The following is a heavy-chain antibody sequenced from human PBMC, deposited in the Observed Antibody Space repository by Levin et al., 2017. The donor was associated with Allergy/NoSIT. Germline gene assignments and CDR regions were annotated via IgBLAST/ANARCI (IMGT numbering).Heavy chain of an antibody. Sequence: NPGGSLRLSCTASGFAFGRHTMHWVRQAPGKGLEWVASISSSGSYIFYADSLKGRFTISRDNAKNSLYLQMHSLRGDETAVYYCARDSLGYSSSWYFFDLWGQGTLVTVSS. CDR3: ARDSLGYSSSWYFFDL. CDR2: ISSSGSYI. J-gene: IGHJ4*02. V-gene: IGHV3-21*01. CDR1: GFAFGRHT. D-gene: IGHD6-13*01.